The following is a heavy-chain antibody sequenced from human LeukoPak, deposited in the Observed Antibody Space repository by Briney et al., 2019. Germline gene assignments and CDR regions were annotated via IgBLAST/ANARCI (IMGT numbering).Heavy chain of an antibody. CDR3: AHQKGGTPPFDY. Sequence: SGPTLVNPTQTLTLTCTFSGFSLSTSGVGVGWIRQPPGKALGWLALIYWNDDKRYSPSLKSRLTITKDTSKNQVVLTMTNMDPVDTATYYCAHQKGGTPPFDYWGQGTLVTVSS. V-gene: IGHV2-5*01. CDR2: IYWNDDK. J-gene: IGHJ4*02. D-gene: IGHD1-1*01. CDR1: GFSLSTSGVG.